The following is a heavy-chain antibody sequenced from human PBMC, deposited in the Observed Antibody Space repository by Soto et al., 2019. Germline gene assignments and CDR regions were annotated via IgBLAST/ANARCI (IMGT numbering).Heavy chain of an antibody. Sequence: QVQLVQSGAEVKKPGASVEVSCKASGYTFTTYYIHWVRHAPGQGLEWMGVINPGGVSTKYAQKFQDRVSLTGDTSRSTVYMVLSSLRSEDTAVYFCARGGNGDNVGYWYFDLWGRGTLVTVSP. D-gene: IGHD4-17*01. J-gene: IGHJ2*01. V-gene: IGHV1-46*01. CDR1: GYTFTTYY. CDR3: ARGGNGDNVGYWYFDL. CDR2: INPGGVST.